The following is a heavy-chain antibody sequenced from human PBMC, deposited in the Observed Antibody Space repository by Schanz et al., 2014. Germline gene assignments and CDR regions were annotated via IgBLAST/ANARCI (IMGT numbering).Heavy chain of an antibody. D-gene: IGHD3-16*02. CDR1: GFTFSNNW. CDR3: VRDERVISEVWFDP. Sequence: LLVESGGGLVQPGGSLRLSCAASGFTFSNNWMHWFRQGPGKGLSWVARIDGEGSDTRYADSVKGRFTISRDNARNTVSLQMNSLRADDTAVYYCVRDERVISEVWFDPWGQGTLVTVSS. V-gene: IGHV3-74*01. CDR2: IDGEGSDT. J-gene: IGHJ5*02.